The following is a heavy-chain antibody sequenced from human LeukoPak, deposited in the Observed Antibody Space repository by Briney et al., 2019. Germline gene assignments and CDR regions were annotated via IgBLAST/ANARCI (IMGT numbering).Heavy chain of an antibody. CDR2: IWHDGGKR. J-gene: IGHJ5*02. CDR3: ARDADTSKFFSWLDL. Sequence: GRSLRLSCAASGFTFSYYGMQWVRQAPGKGLEWVALIWHDGGKRYYADSVKGRFTISRDNSKNTLYLQMTTLRAEDTAVYYCARDADTSKFFSWLDLWGQGTLVTVSS. V-gene: IGHV3-33*01. D-gene: IGHD3-22*01. CDR1: GFTFSYYG.